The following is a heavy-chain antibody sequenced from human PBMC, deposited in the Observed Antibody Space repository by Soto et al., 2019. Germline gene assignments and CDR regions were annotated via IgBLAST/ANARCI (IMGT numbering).Heavy chain of an antibody. D-gene: IGHD5-12*01. CDR1: GGTFSSYT. J-gene: IGHJ4*02. V-gene: IGHV1-69*02. CDR2: IIPILGIA. CDR3: ARGDGVATQYFDY. Sequence: QVQLVQSGAEVKKPGSSVKVSCKASGGTFSSYTISWVRQAPGQGLEWMGRIIPILGIANYEQKFQGRVTITADKSTSTAYMELSSLRSEDTAVYYCARGDGVATQYFDYWGQGTLVTVSS.